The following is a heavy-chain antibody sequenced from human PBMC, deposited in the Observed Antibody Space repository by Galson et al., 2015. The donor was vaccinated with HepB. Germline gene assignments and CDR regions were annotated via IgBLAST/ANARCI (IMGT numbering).Heavy chain of an antibody. CDR1: GLTVSRNY. D-gene: IGHD1-14*01. Sequence: SLRLSCAASGLTVSRNYMSWVRQAPGKGLEWLSMIYVAGSTYYADSVRGRFTISRDNSKNTVYLQMKSLRAEDTAVYYCATTANRVHDYWGQGTLVAVSS. V-gene: IGHV3-53*01. J-gene: IGHJ4*02. CDR3: ATTANRVHDY. CDR2: IYVAGST.